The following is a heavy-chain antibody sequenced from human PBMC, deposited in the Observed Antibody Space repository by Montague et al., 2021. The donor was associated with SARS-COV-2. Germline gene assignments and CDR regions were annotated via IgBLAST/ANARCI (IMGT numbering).Heavy chain of an antibody. J-gene: IGHJ6*02. CDR2: IYYSGST. D-gene: IGHD6-13*01. V-gene: IGHV4-39*07. CDR3: ARVGHQQLVRLSGMDV. CDR1: GGSISSGGYY. Sequence: SETLSLTCTVSGGSISSGGYYWSWIRQPPGKGLEWIGSIYYSGSTYYKPSLKSRVTISVDTSKNQFSLKLSSVTAADTAVYYCARVGHQQLVRLSGMDVWGQGTTVTVSS.